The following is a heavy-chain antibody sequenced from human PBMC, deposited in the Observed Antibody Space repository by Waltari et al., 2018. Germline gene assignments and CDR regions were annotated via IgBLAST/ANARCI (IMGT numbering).Heavy chain of an antibody. V-gene: IGHV1-2*06. Sequence: QVQLLQSGDEVKKPGASVKVSCKASGYSFTGYYLHWVRQAPGQGPGWMGRINPNSGVTNDAPRFQGRVTMTKDLSTTTVYMELSGLRPDDTAVYYCARRGGKYYYNGLDVWGQGATVTVSS. D-gene: IGHD3-10*01. J-gene: IGHJ6*02. CDR1: GYSFTGYY. CDR3: ARRGGKYYYNGLDV. CDR2: INPNSGVT.